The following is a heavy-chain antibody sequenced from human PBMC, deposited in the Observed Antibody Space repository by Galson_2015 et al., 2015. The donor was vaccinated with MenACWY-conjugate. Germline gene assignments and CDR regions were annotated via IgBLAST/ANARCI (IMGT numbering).Heavy chain of an antibody. CDR3: AKVRSYGSGSYHFDY. CDR1: GFTFSSYA. CDR2: ISGSGGST. Sequence: SLRLSCAASGFTFSSYAMSWVRQAPGKGLEWVSAISGSGGSTYYADSVKGRFTISRDSSKNTLYLQMNSLRAEDTAVYYCAKVRSYGSGSYHFDYWGQGTLVTVSS. D-gene: IGHD3-10*01. V-gene: IGHV3-23*01. J-gene: IGHJ4*02.